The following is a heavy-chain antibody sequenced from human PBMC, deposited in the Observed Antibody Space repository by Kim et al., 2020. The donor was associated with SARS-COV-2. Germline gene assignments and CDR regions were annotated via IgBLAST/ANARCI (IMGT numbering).Heavy chain of an antibody. V-gene: IGHV3-33*01. Sequence: GGSLRLSCAASGFTFSSYGMHWVRQAPGKGLEWVAVIWYDGSNKYYADSVKGRFTISRDNSKNTLYLQMNSLRAEDTAVYYCARDSFRGITIFGVVVPEAFDIWGQGTMVTVSS. J-gene: IGHJ3*02. CDR2: IWYDGSNK. D-gene: IGHD3-3*01. CDR1: GFTFSSYG. CDR3: ARDSFRGITIFGVVVPEAFDI.